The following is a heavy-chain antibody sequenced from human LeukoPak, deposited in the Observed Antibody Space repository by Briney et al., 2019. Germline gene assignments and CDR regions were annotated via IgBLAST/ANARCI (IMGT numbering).Heavy chain of an antibody. CDR2: INPSGGST. D-gene: IGHD3-22*01. V-gene: IGHV1-46*01. Sequence: ASVKVSCKASGYTFTSYYMHWVRQAPGQGLEWMGIINPSGGSTSYAQKFQGRVTMTRDTSTSTVYMELSSLRSEDTAVYYCARVGPYDSSGYYSVNYYYYGMDVWSQGTTVTVSS. J-gene: IGHJ6*02. CDR1: GYTFTSYY. CDR3: ARVGPYDSSGYYSVNYYYYGMDV.